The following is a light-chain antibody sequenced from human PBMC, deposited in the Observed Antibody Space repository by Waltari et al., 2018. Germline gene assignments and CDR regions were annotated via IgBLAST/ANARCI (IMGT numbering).Light chain of an antibody. J-gene: IGKJ2*01. Sequence: DIQMTQSPSSLSASVGDKVTTTCRASQSISTWLAWFQLKPGKAPKLLLYKASNLESGVPSRFSGSGSGTEFTLTISSLLPEDFATYYCQQYNSDSHSFGQGTRLEIK. CDR3: QQYNSDSHS. CDR2: KAS. CDR1: QSISTW. V-gene: IGKV1-5*03.